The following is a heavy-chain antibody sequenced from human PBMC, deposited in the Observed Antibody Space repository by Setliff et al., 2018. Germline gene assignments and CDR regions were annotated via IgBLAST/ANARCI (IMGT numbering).Heavy chain of an antibody. J-gene: IGHJ6*03. V-gene: IGHV3-72*01. D-gene: IGHD3-10*01. CDR3: ARVQGSKYLDV. CDR2: IRKKALFYST. CDR1: GFTFSTYS. Sequence: GSLRLSCAASGFTFSTYSMSWVRQAPGKGLEWVAFIRKKALFYSTEYAASVQGRFTISRDDSENSLYLQMHSLEADDTAVYYCARVQGSKYLDVWGKGTTVTVSS.